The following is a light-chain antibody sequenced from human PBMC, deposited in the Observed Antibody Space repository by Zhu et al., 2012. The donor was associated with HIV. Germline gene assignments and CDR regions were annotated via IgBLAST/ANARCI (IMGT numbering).Light chain of an antibody. V-gene: IGKV3-11*01. CDR1: QSVSSN. J-gene: IGKJ4*01. CDR2: DTS. Sequence: EIVMTQSPATLFVSPGERATLSCRASQSVSSNLAWYQQKPGQAPRLLIYDTSKRAAGIPARFSGSGSETDFTLTISSLEPEDFALYYCQQRSNWPPTFGGGTKGGDQT. CDR3: QQRSNWPPT.